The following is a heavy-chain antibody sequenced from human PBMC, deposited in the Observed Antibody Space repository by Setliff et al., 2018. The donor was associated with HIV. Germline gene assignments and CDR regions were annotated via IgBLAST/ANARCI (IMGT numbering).Heavy chain of an antibody. J-gene: IGHJ4*02. CDR3: ARHPREEPQRNYKFDS. Sequence: KPSEPLSLTCTVSGGSISNYYWSWIRQPPGKGLEWIGYIYSTGYTNYHPSLKTRATISLDTSKSQFSLRLTSVTATDTAIYYCARHPREEPQRNYKFDSWGQGTLVTVSS. CDR1: GGSISNYY. D-gene: IGHD1-7*01. CDR2: IYSTGYT. V-gene: IGHV4-4*09.